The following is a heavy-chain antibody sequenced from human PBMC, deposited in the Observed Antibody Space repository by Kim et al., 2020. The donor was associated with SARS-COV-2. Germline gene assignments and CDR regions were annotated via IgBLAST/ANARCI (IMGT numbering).Heavy chain of an antibody. V-gene: IGHV4-31*03. J-gene: IGHJ3*01. CDR3: ARDNNPNDSSGWLTPVGAFDV. CDR2: IYYSGST. D-gene: IGHD6-19*01. Sequence: SETLSLTCTVSGGSISSGGYYWSWIRQHPGKGLEWIGYIYYSGSTYYNPSLKSRVTISVDTSKNQFSLKLSSVTAADTAVYYCARDNNPNDSSGWLTPVGAFDVWGQGTMVTVSS. CDR1: GGSISSGGYY.